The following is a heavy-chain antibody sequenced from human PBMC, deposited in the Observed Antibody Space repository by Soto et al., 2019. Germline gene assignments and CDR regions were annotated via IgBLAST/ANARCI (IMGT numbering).Heavy chain of an antibody. Sequence: QVQLVQSGAEVKKPGSSVKVSCKASGGTFSSYTISWVRQAPGQGLEWMGRIIPILGIANYGQKFQGRVTITADKSTSTAYMELSSLRSEDTAVYYCARAGEELLPDYFDYWGQGTLVTVSS. D-gene: IGHD2-15*01. CDR2: IIPILGIA. J-gene: IGHJ4*02. CDR1: GGTFSSYT. CDR3: ARAGEELLPDYFDY. V-gene: IGHV1-69*02.